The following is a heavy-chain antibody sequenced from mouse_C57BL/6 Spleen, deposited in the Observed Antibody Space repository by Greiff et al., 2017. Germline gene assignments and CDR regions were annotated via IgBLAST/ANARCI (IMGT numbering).Heavy chain of an antibody. Sequence: EVKLVESGGGLVKPGGSLKLSCAASGFTFSSYAMSWVRQTPEKRLEWVATISDGGSYTYYPDNVKGRFTISRDNAKNTLYLQMSHLKSEDTSMYYCARGPGNDAHYWGQGTTLTFAS. V-gene: IGHV5-4*03. CDR2: ISDGGSYT. J-gene: IGHJ2*01. CDR1: GFTFSSYA. D-gene: IGHD2-2*01. CDR3: ARGPGNDAHY.